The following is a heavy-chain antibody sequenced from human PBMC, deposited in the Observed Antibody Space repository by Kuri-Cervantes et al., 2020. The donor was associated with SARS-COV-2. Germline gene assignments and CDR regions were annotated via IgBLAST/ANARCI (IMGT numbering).Heavy chain of an antibody. Sequence: GESLKISCAASGFTFSSYAMSWVRQAPGKGLEWISYVNSSGRKIHYADSVKGRFTLSRDNAKNMLFLQMNSLRAEDTAVYYCVRDGDHWNFDYWGQGTLVTVSS. CDR2: VNSSGRKI. J-gene: IGHJ4*02. CDR3: VRDGDHWNFDY. CDR1: GFTFSSYA. V-gene: IGHV3-23*01. D-gene: IGHD1-1*01.